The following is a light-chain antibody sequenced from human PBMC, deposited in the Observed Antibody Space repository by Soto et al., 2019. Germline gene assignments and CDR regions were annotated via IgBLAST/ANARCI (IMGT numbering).Light chain of an antibody. J-gene: IGLJ2*01. CDR2: DVS. CDR1: SSDVGVYEY. V-gene: IGLV2-14*01. CDR3: SLYTTTTTLL. Sequence: QSALTQPASVSGSPGQSITISCTGTSSDVGVYEYVSWYQQHPGKAPKLMIYDVSSRPSWISNRFSGSKSGNTASLTISGLKTEDEADYFCSLYTTTTTLLFGGGTKLTV.